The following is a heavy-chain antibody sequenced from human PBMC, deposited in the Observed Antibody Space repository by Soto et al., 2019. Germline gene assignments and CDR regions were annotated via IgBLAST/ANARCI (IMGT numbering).Heavy chain of an antibody. J-gene: IGHJ4*02. CDR3: ARGPDIVIRD. Sequence: EVQLVESGGGLVQPGGSLRLSCAASGFTVRSNFMNWVRQAPGKGLEGVATIYAGGTTYYADSVKGRFTISRDTSKNTLFLHMDSLRVEDTAMYHCARGPDIVIRDWGQGTLVTVSS. D-gene: IGHD2-8*01. V-gene: IGHV3-66*01. CDR2: IYAGGTT. CDR1: GFTVRSNF.